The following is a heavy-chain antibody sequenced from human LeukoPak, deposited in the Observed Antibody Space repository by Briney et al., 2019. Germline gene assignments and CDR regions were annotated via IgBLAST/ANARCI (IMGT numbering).Heavy chain of an antibody. CDR1: GFTFSSYA. CDR3: AKDQRWESPHYLDS. D-gene: IGHD1-26*01. Sequence: GGSLRLSCAASGFTFSSYAMHWVRQAPGKGLEWVAVISYDGSNKYYADSVKGRFTISRDNSKNTLYVQMNSLRDEDTALYYCAKDQRWESPHYLDSWGQGTLVTVSS. CDR2: ISYDGSNK. J-gene: IGHJ4*02. V-gene: IGHV3-30-3*01.